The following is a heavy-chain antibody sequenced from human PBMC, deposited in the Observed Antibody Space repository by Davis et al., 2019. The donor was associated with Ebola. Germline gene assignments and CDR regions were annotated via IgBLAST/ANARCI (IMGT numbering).Heavy chain of an antibody. CDR2: INAGNGNT. Sequence: ASVTVSCKASGYTFTSYAMHWVRQAPGQRLEWMGWINAGNGNTKYSQKFQGRVTMTRNTSISTAYMELSSLRSEDTGVYYWASPTINDFWSGYYVYGMDVWGQGTTVTVSS. D-gene: IGHD3-3*01. CDR3: ASPTINDFWSGYYVYGMDV. V-gene: IGHV1-3*01. CDR1: GYTFTSYA. J-gene: IGHJ6*02.